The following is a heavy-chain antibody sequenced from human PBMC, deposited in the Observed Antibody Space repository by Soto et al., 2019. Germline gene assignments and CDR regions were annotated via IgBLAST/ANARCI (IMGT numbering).Heavy chain of an antibody. CDR2: IIPLFGTA. J-gene: IGHJ6*02. V-gene: IGHV1-69*01. D-gene: IGHD3-16*02. CDR1: GGTFSSYA. Sequence: QVQLVQSGAEVKKPGSSVKVSCKASGGTFSSYAISWVRQAPGQGLEWMGGIIPLFGTANYAQKFQGRVTITADEYTSTGYMELSSLRSEDTAVYYCARDRWSDRVYYYYGMDVWGQVTTVTVAS. CDR3: ARDRWSDRVYYYYGMDV.